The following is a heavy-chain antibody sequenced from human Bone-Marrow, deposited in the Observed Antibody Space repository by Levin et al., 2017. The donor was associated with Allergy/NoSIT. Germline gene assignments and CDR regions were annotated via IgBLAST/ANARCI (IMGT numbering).Heavy chain of an antibody. D-gene: IGHD3-9*01. Sequence: GGSLRLSCAASGFSFSTFEMNWVRQVPGKGLEWVSYISNSGSTKYYADSVKGRFTISRDNAKNSLFLQMNSLRPEDTAVYYCVREYYGLLAGYYFDYWGQGTLVTVSS. J-gene: IGHJ4*02. CDR2: ISNSGSTK. CDR3: VREYYGLLAGYYFDY. V-gene: IGHV3-48*03. CDR1: GFSFSTFE.